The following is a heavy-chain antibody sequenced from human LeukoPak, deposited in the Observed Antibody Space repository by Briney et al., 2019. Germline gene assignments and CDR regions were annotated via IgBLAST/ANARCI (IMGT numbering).Heavy chain of an antibody. CDR1: GYTFTSYY. Sequence: ASVKVSCKASGYTFTSYYMHWVRQAPGQGLEWMGIINPSGDSTSYAQKFQGRVTMTRDTSTSTVYMELSSLRSEDTAVYYCARGSRYDSSGYYFLSSYHYFDYWGQGTLVTVSS. V-gene: IGHV1-46*01. CDR2: INPSGDST. J-gene: IGHJ4*02. D-gene: IGHD3-22*01. CDR3: ARGSRYDSSGYYFLSSYHYFDY.